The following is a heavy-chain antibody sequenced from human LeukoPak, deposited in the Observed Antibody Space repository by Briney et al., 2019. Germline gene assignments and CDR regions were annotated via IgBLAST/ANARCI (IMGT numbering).Heavy chain of an antibody. Sequence: GASVKVSCKASGCTFTGYYMHWVRQAPGQGLEWMGWINPNSGGTNYAQKFQGRVTMTRDTSISTAYMELSRLRSDDTAVYYCARAGDATGYYLGSRFDYWGQGTLVTVSS. D-gene: IGHD3-9*01. CDR2: INPNSGGT. V-gene: IGHV1-2*02. J-gene: IGHJ4*02. CDR1: GCTFTGYY. CDR3: ARAGDATGYYLGSRFDY.